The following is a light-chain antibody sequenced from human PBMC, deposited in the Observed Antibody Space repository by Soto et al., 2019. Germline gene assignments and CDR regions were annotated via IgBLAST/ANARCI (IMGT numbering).Light chain of an antibody. CDR1: QSVSSGF. CDR2: DAS. CDR3: QQYGGSPTT. V-gene: IGKV3-20*01. Sequence: EIVLTQSPGTLSLSPGERATLSCRASQSVSSGFLAWYQQKPGPAPRLLIYDASSRATGTPDRFSGSGSGTEFALTISRLEPEDFAVYYCQQYGGSPTTFGQGTKVEIK. J-gene: IGKJ1*01.